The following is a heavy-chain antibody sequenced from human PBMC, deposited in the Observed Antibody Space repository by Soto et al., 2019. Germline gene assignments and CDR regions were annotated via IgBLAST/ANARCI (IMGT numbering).Heavy chain of an antibody. D-gene: IGHD6-19*01. CDR2: ISAYNGNT. Sequence: ASVKVSCKASGYTFTSYGISWVRQAPGQGLEWMGRISAYNGNTNYAQKIQGRDTMTTDTSTSTAYMELRSLRFDDTAVYYCARMKRAVARNLDYWGQGTLVTVSS. CDR1: GYTFTSYG. V-gene: IGHV1-18*01. CDR3: ARMKRAVARNLDY. J-gene: IGHJ4*02.